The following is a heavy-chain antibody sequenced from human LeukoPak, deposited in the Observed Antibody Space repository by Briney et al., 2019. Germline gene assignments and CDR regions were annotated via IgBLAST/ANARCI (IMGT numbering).Heavy chain of an antibody. J-gene: IGHJ4*02. CDR2: IYYSGNT. CDR1: VGSISSYY. CDR3: ARAPYYYDSSGPLYYFDC. V-gene: IGHV4-59*01. D-gene: IGHD3-22*01. Sequence: SETLSLTCTVSVGSISSYYWSWIRQPRGKGLEYIGYIYYSGNTNYNPSLKGRVTISVDTYKNQFSLKLSSVAAADTAVYYCARAPYYYDSSGPLYYFDCWGQGTLVTVSS.